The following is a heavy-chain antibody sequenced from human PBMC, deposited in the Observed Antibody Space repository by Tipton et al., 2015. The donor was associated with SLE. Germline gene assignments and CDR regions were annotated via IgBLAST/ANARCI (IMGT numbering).Heavy chain of an antibody. CDR2: IYYSGST. V-gene: IGHV4-59*01. J-gene: IGHJ3*02. CDR1: GGFISSYY. Sequence: TLSLTCTVSGGFISSYYWSWIRQPPGKGLEWIGYIYYSGSTNYNPSLKSRVTISVDTSKNQFSLKLSSVTAADTAVYYCARGPGYQPLPYYDAFDIWGQGTMVTVSS. D-gene: IGHD2-2*01. CDR3: ARGPGYQPLPYYDAFDI.